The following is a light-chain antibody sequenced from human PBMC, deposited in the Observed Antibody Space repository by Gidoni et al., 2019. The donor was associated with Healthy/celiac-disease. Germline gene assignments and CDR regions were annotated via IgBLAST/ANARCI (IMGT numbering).Light chain of an antibody. CDR2: DAF. CDR3: QQYDNPLFT. CDR1: QDISNY. Sequence: DIQMTQSPSSLSASVGDRVTITCQASQDISNYLNWYQQKPGKAPKLLIYDAFNLETGVPSRFSGRGSRTDFTFTISSLQPEHIATYYCQQYDNPLFTFGPGTKVDIK. V-gene: IGKV1-33*01. J-gene: IGKJ3*01.